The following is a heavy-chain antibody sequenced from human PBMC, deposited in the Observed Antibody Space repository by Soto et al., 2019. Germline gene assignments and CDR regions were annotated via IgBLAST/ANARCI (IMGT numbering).Heavy chain of an antibody. Sequence: GGSLRVSCAASGFTFSSYWMSWVRQAPGKGLEWVANIKQDGSEKFYVDSVKGRFTISRDNAKNSLFLQMNSLRAEDTAVYYCARFVNYYDRSGYFDYCGQGTLVTVSS. CDR3: ARFVNYYDRSGYFDY. J-gene: IGHJ4*02. CDR1: GFTFSSYW. D-gene: IGHD3-22*01. CDR2: IKQDGSEK. V-gene: IGHV3-7*05.